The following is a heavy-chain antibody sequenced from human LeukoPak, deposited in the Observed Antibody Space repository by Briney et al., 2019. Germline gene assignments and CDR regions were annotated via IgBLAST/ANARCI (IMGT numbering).Heavy chain of an antibody. Sequence: ASVKVSCKASGYTFTTYDINWVRQATGQGLEWMGWMNPNSGNTCYAQKFQGRVTMTRNTSISTAYMELSSLRSEDTAVYYCARGLVVLAATSWAFDIWGHGTMVTVSS. J-gene: IGHJ3*02. D-gene: IGHD2-15*01. CDR2: MNPNSGNT. CDR3: ARGLVVLAATSWAFDI. V-gene: IGHV1-8*01. CDR1: GYTFTTYD.